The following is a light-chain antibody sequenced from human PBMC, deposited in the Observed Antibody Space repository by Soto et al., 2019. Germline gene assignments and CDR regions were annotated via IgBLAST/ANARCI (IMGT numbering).Light chain of an antibody. CDR2: RND. CDR1: SSNIGSNY. Sequence: QPVLTQPPSASGTPGQRVTLSCSGSSSNIGSNYVYWYQQLPGTAPKLLIYRNDQRPSGVPDRFSGSKSGTSASLAISGLRSEDEADYYCAAWDDSLSGVIFGGGTKLTV. J-gene: IGLJ2*01. V-gene: IGLV1-47*01. CDR3: AAWDDSLSGVI.